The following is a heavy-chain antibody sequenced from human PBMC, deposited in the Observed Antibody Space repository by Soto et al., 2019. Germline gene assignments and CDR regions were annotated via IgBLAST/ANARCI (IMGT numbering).Heavy chain of an antibody. D-gene: IGHD2-2*01. CDR3: ARVAGACSGSSCELYGMDV. V-gene: IGHV1-3*01. CDR2: INAGNGNT. Sequence: ASVKVSCMASGYTFTIYAMHWVRQAPGQRLEWMGWINAGNGNTKYSQKFQGRVTITRDTSASTAYMELSSLRSEDTAVYYCARVAGACSGSSCELYGMDVWGQGTTVTVSS. CDR1: GYTFTIYA. J-gene: IGHJ6*02.